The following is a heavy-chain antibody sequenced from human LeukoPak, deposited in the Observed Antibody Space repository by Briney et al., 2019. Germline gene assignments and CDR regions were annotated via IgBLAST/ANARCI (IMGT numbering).Heavy chain of an antibody. D-gene: IGHD2-15*01. J-gene: IGHJ4*02. CDR2: IGAYNGNT. CDR1: GYSFATHG. Sequence: ASVNVSCTASGYSFATHGISWVRQAPGQGLEWMGWIGAYNGNTKYAQKFQGRVTMTTEISTSTAYMELRSLRSDDTALYYCAKDHQYDFDYWGQGTLVTVSS. CDR3: AKDHQYDFDY. V-gene: IGHV1-18*01.